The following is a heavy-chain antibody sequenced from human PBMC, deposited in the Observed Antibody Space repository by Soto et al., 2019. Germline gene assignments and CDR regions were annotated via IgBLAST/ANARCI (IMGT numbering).Heavy chain of an antibody. J-gene: IGHJ6*02. D-gene: IGHD2-15*01. Sequence: QVQLQESGPGLVKPSQTLSLTCTVSGGSISSGGYYWSWIRQHPGKVLEWIGYIYYSGSTYYNPSLKSRVTISVDTSKNQFSLKLSSVTAAGTAVYYCARGLRSGGRGGMDVWGQGTTVTVSS. CDR1: GGSISSGGYY. V-gene: IGHV4-31*03. CDR2: IYYSGST. CDR3: ARGLRSGGRGGMDV.